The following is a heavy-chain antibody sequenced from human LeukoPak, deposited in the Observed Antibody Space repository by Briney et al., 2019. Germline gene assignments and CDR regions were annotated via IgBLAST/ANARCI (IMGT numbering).Heavy chain of an antibody. V-gene: IGHV3-66*01. J-gene: IGHJ4*02. CDR2: IYRGGNT. CDR3: AREGDYNYYFDY. CDR1: GFTFSSYW. Sequence: PGGSLRLSCAASGFTFSSYWMHWVRQAPGKGLEWVSVIYRGGNTYSADSVKGRFTISRDNSKNTLYLQMNRLRAEDTAVYYCAREGDYNYYFDYWGQGTLVTVSS. D-gene: IGHD4-17*01.